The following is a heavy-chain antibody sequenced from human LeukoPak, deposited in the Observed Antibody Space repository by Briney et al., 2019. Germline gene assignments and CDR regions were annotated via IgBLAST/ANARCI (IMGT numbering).Heavy chain of an antibody. CDR1: GGTFSSYA. D-gene: IGHD6-13*01. CDR2: IIPIFGTA. J-gene: IGHJ5*02. V-gene: IGHV1-69*05. CDR3: ARGSVSPGMSS. Sequence: GASVKVSCKASGGTFSSYAISWVRQAPGQGLEWMGRIIPIFGTANYAQKSQGRVTITTDESTSTAYMELSSRRSEDTAVYYCARGSVSPGMSSWGQGTLVTVSS.